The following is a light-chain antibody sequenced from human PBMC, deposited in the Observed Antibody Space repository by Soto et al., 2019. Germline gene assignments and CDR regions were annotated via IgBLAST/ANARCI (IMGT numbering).Light chain of an antibody. CDR2: EGN. J-gene: IGLJ1*01. CDR3: CSFSGSRPYV. V-gene: IGLV2-23*01. Sequence: QSALTQPASVSGSPGQSITISCTGTSSDVGSYNVVSWYQQNPGKAPKLMIYEGNKRPSGVSSRFSGSTSGNTASLTISGLQSEDEADYYCCSFSGSRPYVFGTGTKLTVL. CDR1: SSDVGSYNV.